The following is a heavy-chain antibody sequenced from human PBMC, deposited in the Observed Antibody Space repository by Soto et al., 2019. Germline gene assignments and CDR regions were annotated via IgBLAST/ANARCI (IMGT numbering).Heavy chain of an antibody. J-gene: IGHJ4*02. CDR3: VRDGNPYGSSGPCFDY. CDR2: ISYDGSNK. D-gene: IGHD3-22*01. V-gene: IGHV3-30-3*01. CDR1: GFTFSSYA. Sequence: QVQLVESGGGVVQPGRSLRLSCAASGFTFSSYAMHWVRQAPGKGLEWVAVISYDGSNKYYADSVKGRFTISRDNSKNTLYLQMNSLRTEDTAVHDCVRDGNPYGSSGPCFDYWGQGTLVTVSS.